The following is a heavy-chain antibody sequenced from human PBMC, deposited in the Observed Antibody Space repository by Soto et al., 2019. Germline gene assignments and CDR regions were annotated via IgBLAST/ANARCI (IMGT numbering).Heavy chain of an antibody. Sequence: PSETLSLTCSVSGASVRSGDYYWSCIRQAPGKGPEWIGYIYNSGGSYYNPSLKGRLTISIDTSKNQFSLKLNSVTAADTAIYYCVGTGTTDDYWGRGTLVTVSS. D-gene: IGHD4-17*01. CDR1: GASVRSGDYY. CDR2: IYNSGGS. J-gene: IGHJ4*02. CDR3: VGTGTTDDY. V-gene: IGHV4-30-4*01.